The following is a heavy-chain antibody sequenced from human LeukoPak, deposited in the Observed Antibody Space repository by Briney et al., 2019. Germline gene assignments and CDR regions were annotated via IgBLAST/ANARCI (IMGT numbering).Heavy chain of an antibody. J-gene: IGHJ4*02. CDR2: INWNGGST. Sequence: GGSLRLSCAASGFMFDDYGMSWVRQAPGKGLKWVSGINWNGGSTGYADSVKGRFTISRDNAKNSLYLQMNSLRAEDTALYYCARDLFSTGRRTSGSYLDYWGQGTMVTVSS. D-gene: IGHD1-26*01. CDR3: ARDLFSTGRRTSGSYLDY. V-gene: IGHV3-20*04. CDR1: GFMFDDYG.